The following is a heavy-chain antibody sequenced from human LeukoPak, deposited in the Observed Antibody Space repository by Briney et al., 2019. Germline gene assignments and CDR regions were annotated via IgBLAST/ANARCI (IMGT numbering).Heavy chain of an antibody. Sequence: GGSLRLSCAASGITFSSYGMSWVRQAPGKGLEWVSAISGSGDDTHYADSVKGRFTISRDNSKNTLYVQMNSLRAEDTAVYYCAKDRGYSYGYFDYWGQGTLVTVSS. V-gene: IGHV3-23*01. CDR1: GITFSSYG. J-gene: IGHJ4*02. CDR2: ISGSGDDT. CDR3: AKDRGYSYGYFDY. D-gene: IGHD5-18*01.